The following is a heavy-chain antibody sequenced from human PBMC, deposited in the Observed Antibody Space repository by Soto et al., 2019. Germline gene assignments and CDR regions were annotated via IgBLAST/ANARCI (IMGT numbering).Heavy chain of an antibody. CDR2: ISGSGATT. CDR3: AKGGIRSSGRTDAFDI. D-gene: IGHD3-22*01. CDR1: GFNLRSFA. Sequence: GGSLRLSCAASGFNLRSFAMSWVRQAPGKGLEWVSGISGSGATTYYADSVKGRFSISRDNSKNTLYLLMNSLRAEDTAVYYCAKGGIRSSGRTDAFDIWGQGTMVTVSS. J-gene: IGHJ3*02. V-gene: IGHV3-23*01.